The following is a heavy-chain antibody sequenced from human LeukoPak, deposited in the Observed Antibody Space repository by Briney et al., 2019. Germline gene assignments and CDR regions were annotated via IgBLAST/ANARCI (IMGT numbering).Heavy chain of an antibody. D-gene: IGHD3-3*01. V-gene: IGHV1-69*13. CDR2: IIPIFGTA. Sequence: SVTVSCTASGGTFSSYTISWVRQAPGQGLEWMGGIIPIFGTANYAQKFQGRVTITADESTSTAYMELSSLRSEDTAVYYCARGRAVRFWSGYFPHYFDYWGQGTLVTVSS. CDR3: ARGRAVRFWSGYFPHYFDY. J-gene: IGHJ4*02. CDR1: GGTFSSYT.